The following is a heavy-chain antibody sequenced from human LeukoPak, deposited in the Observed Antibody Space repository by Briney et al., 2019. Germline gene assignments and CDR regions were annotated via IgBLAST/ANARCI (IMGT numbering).Heavy chain of an antibody. CDR1: SGSFSGYY. J-gene: IGHJ6*02. D-gene: IGHD3-9*01. Sequence: PSETLSLTCAVYSGSFSGYYWSWIRQPPGKGLEWIGEINHSGSTNYNPSLKSRVTISVDTSKNQFSLKLSSVTAADTAVYYCARIGNYDILTGYYMGYYYYGMDVWGQGTTVTVSS. CDR2: INHSGST. V-gene: IGHV4-34*01. CDR3: ARIGNYDILTGYYMGYYYYGMDV.